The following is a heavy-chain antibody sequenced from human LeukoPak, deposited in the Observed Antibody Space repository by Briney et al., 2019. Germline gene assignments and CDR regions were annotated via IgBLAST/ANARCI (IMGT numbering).Heavy chain of an antibody. CDR2: ITGGGGST. V-gene: IGHV3-23*01. CDR3: AKSPYYDASGYNREYYFDC. D-gene: IGHD3-22*01. Sequence: GGSLRLSCAASEFTFSSYSMSWVRQAPGKGLEWVSSITGGGGSTYFADSVRDRFTISRDNSRNTLYLQLNSLRAEDTAVYYCAKSPYYDASGYNREYYFDCWGQGTLVTVSS. J-gene: IGHJ4*02. CDR1: EFTFSSYS.